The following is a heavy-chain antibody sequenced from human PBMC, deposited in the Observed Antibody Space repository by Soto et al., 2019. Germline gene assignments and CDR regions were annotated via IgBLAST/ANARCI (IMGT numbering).Heavy chain of an antibody. CDR2: IWYDGSNK. CDR1: GFTFSSYG. V-gene: IGHV3-33*01. CDR3: ARDGSGYYYFDAFDI. Sequence: QVQLVESGGGVVQPGRSLRLSCAASGFTFSSYGMHWVRQAPGKGLEWVAVIWYDGSNKYYADSVKGRFTISRDNSKNTRYVQMNSLRAEDTAVYYCARDGSGYYYFDAFDIWGQGTMVTVSS. D-gene: IGHD3-22*01. J-gene: IGHJ3*02.